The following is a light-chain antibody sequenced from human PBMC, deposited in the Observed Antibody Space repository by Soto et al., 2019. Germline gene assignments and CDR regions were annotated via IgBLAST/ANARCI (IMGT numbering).Light chain of an antibody. CDR3: QQSYSTPLT. Sequence: DIQMTQSPSTLSASVGDRVTITCRASQSIGEWLAWYQQKPGKAPKLLIYKASTLESGVPSRFRGSGSGTDFALIITSLQPDDFATYYCQQSYSTPLTFGGGTKVDIK. V-gene: IGKV1-5*03. CDR2: KAS. J-gene: IGKJ4*01. CDR1: QSIGEW.